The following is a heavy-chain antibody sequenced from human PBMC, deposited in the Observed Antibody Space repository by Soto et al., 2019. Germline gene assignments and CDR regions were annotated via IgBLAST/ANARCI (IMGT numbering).Heavy chain of an antibody. Sequence: SETLSLTCAVSGDSVSSGYHWAWIRQPPGKGLEWVASIYHTGTTYYNPSLTSRVTISVDTSRNQFSLKMSSVTAADSAVYYCARTRDNNINYYYALDVWGPGTTVTVSS. J-gene: IGHJ6*02. CDR2: IYHTGTT. V-gene: IGHV4-38-2*01. CDR3: ARTRDNNINYYYALDV. D-gene: IGHD1-20*01. CDR1: GDSVSSGYH.